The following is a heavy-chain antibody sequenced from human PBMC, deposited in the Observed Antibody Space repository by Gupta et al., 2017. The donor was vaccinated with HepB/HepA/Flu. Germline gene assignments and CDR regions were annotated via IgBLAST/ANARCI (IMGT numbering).Heavy chain of an antibody. Sequence: QEQLVESGGGVVQPGRSLRLSCAASGFTFNMYGMHWVRQAPGKGLEWVAVISYDGRNTYYGDSVKGRFTISRDNSKNTLFLQMNSLRTEDTAVYYCAKDRDDYNDPLHYWGQGTLVTVSS. V-gene: IGHV3-30*18. CDR1: GFTFNMYG. CDR3: AKDRDDYNDPLHY. D-gene: IGHD5-24*01. CDR2: ISYDGRNT. J-gene: IGHJ4*02.